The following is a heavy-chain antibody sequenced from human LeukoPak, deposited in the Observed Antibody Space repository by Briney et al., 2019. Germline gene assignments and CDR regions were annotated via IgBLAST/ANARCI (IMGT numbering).Heavy chain of an antibody. Sequence: SETLSLTCAVYGGSFSGYYWSWIRQPPGKGLEWIGEINHSGSTNYNPSLKSRVTISVDTSKNQFSLKLSSVTAADTAVYHCARHWCLDVWGKGTTVTVSS. J-gene: IGHJ6*04. D-gene: IGHD4/OR15-4a*01. CDR1: GGSFSGYY. CDR3: ARHWCLDV. CDR2: INHSGST. V-gene: IGHV4-34*01.